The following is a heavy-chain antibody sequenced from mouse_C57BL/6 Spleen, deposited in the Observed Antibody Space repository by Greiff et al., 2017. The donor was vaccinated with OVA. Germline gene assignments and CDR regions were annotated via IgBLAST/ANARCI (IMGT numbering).Heavy chain of an antibody. J-gene: IGHJ4*01. V-gene: IGHV1-42*01. CDR2: INPSTGGT. Sequence: EVQLQQSGPELVKPGASVKISCKASGYSFTGYYMNWVKQSPEKSLEWIGEINPSTGGTTYNQKFKAKATLTVDKSSSTAYMQLKSLTSEDSAVYDCARTYYSNYGAMDYWGQGTSVTVSS. CDR1: GYSFTGYY. D-gene: IGHD2-5*01. CDR3: ARTYYSNYGAMDY.